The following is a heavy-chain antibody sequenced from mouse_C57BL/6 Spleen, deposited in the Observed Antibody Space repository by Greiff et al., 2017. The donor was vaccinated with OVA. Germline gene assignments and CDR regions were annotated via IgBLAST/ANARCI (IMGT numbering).Heavy chain of an antibody. CDR1: GYTFTSYT. J-gene: IGHJ3*01. Sequence: QVQLQQSGAELARPGASVKMSCKASGYTFTSYTMHWVKQRPGQGLEWIGYINPSSGYTKYNQKFKDKATLTSDKSSSTAYMQLSSLTSEDSAVYYCAREDDYDGFAYWGQGTLVPVSA. V-gene: IGHV1-4*01. CDR2: INPSSGYT. CDR3: AREDDYDGFAY. D-gene: IGHD2-4*01.